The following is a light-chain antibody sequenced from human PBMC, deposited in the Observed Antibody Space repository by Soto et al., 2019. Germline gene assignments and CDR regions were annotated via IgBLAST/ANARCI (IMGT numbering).Light chain of an antibody. Sequence: QSVLTQPPSASGTPGQRVTISCSGRSSNIGTNSVTWYQQLPGTAPKLLIYSDYQRPSGVADRFSGSKSGSSASLAISGLQSEDEADYYCGVWDDSLNGWVFGGGTKVTVL. CDR1: SSNIGTNS. J-gene: IGLJ3*02. CDR2: SDY. V-gene: IGLV1-44*01. CDR3: GVWDDSLNGWV.